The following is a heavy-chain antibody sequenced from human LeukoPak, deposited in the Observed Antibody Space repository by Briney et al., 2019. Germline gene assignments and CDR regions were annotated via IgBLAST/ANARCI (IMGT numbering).Heavy chain of an antibody. D-gene: IGHD3-10*01. CDR2: IKQDGSEK. V-gene: IGHV3-7*01. CDR1: GLTFSSYW. J-gene: IGHJ5*02. CDR3: AREAYYYGSGSYYGEWFDP. Sequence: PGGSLRLSCAASGLTFSSYWMSWVRQAPGKGLEWVANIKQDGSEKYYVDSVKGRFTISRDNAKNSLYLQMNSLRAEDTAVYYCAREAYYYGSGSYYGEWFDPWGQGTLVTVSS.